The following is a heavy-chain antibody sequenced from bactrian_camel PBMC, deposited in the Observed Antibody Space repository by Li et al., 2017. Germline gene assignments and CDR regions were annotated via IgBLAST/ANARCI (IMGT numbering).Heavy chain of an antibody. CDR3: AAAHCLVAVHGTYNY. D-gene: IGHD7*01. Sequence: VQLVESGGGTVRTGGSLTLSCAYSESAVSRMNMGWLRQRPGKEREGLAVIDYRSGGTLYADSVKGRFTISRDFAKNTLYLQMNGLKPEDTAMYYCAAAHCLVAVHGTYNYWGQGTQVTVS. CDR2: IDYRSGGT. CDR1: ESAVSRMN. J-gene: IGHJ4*01. V-gene: IGHV3S40*01.